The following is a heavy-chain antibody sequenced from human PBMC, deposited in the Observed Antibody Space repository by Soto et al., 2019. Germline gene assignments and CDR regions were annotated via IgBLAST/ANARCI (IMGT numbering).Heavy chain of an antibody. CDR1: GFTFSSDA. V-gene: IGHV3-23*01. Sequence: EVQLLESGGALVQPGGSLRLSCAASGFTFSSDAMSWVRQAPGKGLEWVSLISGSGGGTYYADSVKGRFTISRDNSKNTLYLQMNSLRAEDTAVFYCAKHLSTGSPDYWGQGTLVTVSS. CDR3: AKHLSTGSPDY. J-gene: IGHJ4*02. D-gene: IGHD2-8*02. CDR2: ISGSGGGT.